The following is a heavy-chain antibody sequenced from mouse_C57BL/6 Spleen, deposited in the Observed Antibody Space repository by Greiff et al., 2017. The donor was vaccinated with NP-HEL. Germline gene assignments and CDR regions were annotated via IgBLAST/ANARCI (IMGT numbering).Heavy chain of an antibody. CDR3: AEDDGSPFYAMDY. V-gene: IGHV1-22*01. Sequence: VQLQQSGPELVKPGASVKMSCKASGYTFTDYNMHWVKQSHGKSLEWIGYINPNNGGTSYNQKFKGKATLTVNKSSSTAYMELRSLTSEDSAVYYCAEDDGSPFYAMDYWGQGTSVTVSS. J-gene: IGHJ4*01. CDR1: GYTFTDYN. CDR2: INPNNGGT. D-gene: IGHD2-3*01.